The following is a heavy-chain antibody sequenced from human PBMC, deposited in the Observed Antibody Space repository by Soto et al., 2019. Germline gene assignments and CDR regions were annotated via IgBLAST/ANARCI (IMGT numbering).Heavy chain of an antibody. J-gene: IGHJ4*02. Sequence: QVQLVESGGGVVQPERSLRLSCATSGFSFSDFGMHWVRQAPGKGLEWVATISGDASDKYSPVSVQCRFTISRDNSKNALDLQMSCLRTDDTAVYYCVRGTAVARQHFANWGQGTLVSVSS. CDR3: VRGTAVARQHFAN. CDR1: GFSFSDFG. V-gene: IGHV3-30*03. CDR2: ISGDASDK. D-gene: IGHD6-19*01.